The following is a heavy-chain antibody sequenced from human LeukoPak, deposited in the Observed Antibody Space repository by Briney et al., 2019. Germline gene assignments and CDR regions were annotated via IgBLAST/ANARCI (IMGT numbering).Heavy chain of an antibody. Sequence: KPGRSLRLSCAASGFTFDDYAMHWVRQAPGKGLEWVSSISSSGSYIYYADSVKGRFTISRDNAKNSLYLQMNSLRAEDTAVYYCARDREWELRPHAFDIWGQGTMVTVSS. V-gene: IGHV3-21*01. CDR3: ARDREWELRPHAFDI. D-gene: IGHD1-26*01. J-gene: IGHJ3*02. CDR2: ISSSGSYI. CDR1: GFTFDDYA.